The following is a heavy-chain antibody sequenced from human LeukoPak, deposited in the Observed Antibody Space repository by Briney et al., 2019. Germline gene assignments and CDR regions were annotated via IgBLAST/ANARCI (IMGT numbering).Heavy chain of an antibody. CDR1: GGSFSGYY. V-gene: IGHV4-34*01. CDR2: INHSGST. D-gene: IGHD3-10*01. J-gene: IGHJ4*02. CDR3: ARRRNGSGSPMQYYFDY. Sequence: SETLSLTCAVYGGSFSGYYWSWIRQPPGKGLEWIGEINHSGSTNYNPSLKSRVTISVDTSKNQFSLRLSSVTAADTAVYYCARRRNGSGSPMQYYFDYWGQGTLVTVSS.